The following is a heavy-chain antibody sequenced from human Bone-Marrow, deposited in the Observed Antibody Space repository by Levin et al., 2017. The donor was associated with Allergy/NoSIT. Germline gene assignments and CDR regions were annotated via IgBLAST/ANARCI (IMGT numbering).Heavy chain of an antibody. CDR1: GFDFKSYS. CDR3: ARTELSHGWTYHGMDV. Sequence: GESLKISCAASGFDFKSYSMNWVRQAPGKRPEWISYISSSSSAIYYADSVRGRFTVSRDNAMNSVSLQMDSLRDEDTALYYCARTELSHGWTYHGMDVWGPGITVTVSS. D-gene: IGHD6-19*01. J-gene: IGHJ6*02. CDR2: ISSSSSAI. V-gene: IGHV3-48*02.